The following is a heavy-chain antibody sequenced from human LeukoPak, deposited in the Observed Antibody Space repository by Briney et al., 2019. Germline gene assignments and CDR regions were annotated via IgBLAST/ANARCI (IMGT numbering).Heavy chain of an antibody. CDR1: GYTFNSYG. CDR3: AKTTVPIDAFDI. CDR2: ISAYNGNT. V-gene: IGHV1-18*01. Sequence: ASVKVSCKASGYTFNSYGISRVRQAPGQGLEWMGGISAYNGNTNYAQKLQGRVTMTTDTSTSTAYMELRSLRSGDTAVYYCAKTTVPIDAFDIWGQGTMVTVSS. D-gene: IGHD4-17*01. J-gene: IGHJ3*02.